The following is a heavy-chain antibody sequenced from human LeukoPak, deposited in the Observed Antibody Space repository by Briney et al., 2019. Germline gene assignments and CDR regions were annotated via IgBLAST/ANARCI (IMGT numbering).Heavy chain of an antibody. CDR1: GFSFITYA. CDR2: ISSNGGST. Sequence: PGGSLTLSCAAAGFSFITYAMHWVRQAPGKGLEYVSAISSNGGSTYYANSVKGRFTIYRDNSKTTLYLQMGSLRAEDMAVYYCARVSVGPDFDYWGQGTLVTVSS. CDR3: ARVSVGPDFDY. V-gene: IGHV3-64*01. D-gene: IGHD3/OR15-3a*01. J-gene: IGHJ4*02.